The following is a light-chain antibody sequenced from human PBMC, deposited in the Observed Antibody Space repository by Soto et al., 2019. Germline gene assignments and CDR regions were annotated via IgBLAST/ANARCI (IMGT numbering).Light chain of an antibody. CDR2: EAS. CDR1: STDFVSYNR. V-gene: IGLV2-18*01. Sequence: QSALTQPPSVSGSPGQSVTISCTGTSTDFVSYNRVSWYQQPPGTGPKLILYEASNRPSGVPDRFSGSKSGNTASLTISGLQAAEEGDYYCSLCTWENKQDVGTRPEVTVL. CDR3: SLCTWENKQD. J-gene: IGLJ1*01.